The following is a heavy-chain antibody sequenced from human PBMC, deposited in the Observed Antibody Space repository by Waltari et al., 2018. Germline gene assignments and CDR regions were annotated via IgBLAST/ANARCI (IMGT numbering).Heavy chain of an antibody. V-gene: IGHV3-21*01. J-gene: IGHJ1*01. CDR2: ISSSSSYI. CDR1: GFTFSSYS. CDR3: ARGGQWLRYFQH. Sequence: EVQLVESGGGLVKPGGSLRLSCAASGFTFSSYSMNWVRQAPGKGLEWVSSISSSSSYIYYADSVKGRFTISRDNAKNSLYLQMNSLRAEDTAVYYCARGGQWLRYFQHWGQGTLVTVSS. D-gene: IGHD6-19*01.